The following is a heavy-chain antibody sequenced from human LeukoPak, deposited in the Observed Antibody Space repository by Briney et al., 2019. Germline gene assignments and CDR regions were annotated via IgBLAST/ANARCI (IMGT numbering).Heavy chain of an antibody. J-gene: IGHJ6*03. V-gene: IGHV4-59*01. CDR1: GGSISSYY. Sequence: SETLSLTCTVSGGSISSYYWSWIRQPPGKGLEWIGYIYYSGSTNYNPSLKSRVTISVDTSKNQFSLKLSSVTDADTAVYYCASAQSQYYDFRSGYFAPVDYYYYYYMDVWGKGTTVTVSS. CDR2: IYYSGST. D-gene: IGHD3-3*01. CDR3: ASAQSQYYDFRSGYFAPVDYYYYYYMDV.